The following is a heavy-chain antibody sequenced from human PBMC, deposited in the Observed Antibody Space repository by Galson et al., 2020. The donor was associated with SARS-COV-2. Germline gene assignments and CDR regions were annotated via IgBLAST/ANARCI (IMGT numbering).Heavy chain of an antibody. Sequence: NSGGSMRLSCAASGFPFSTYSLNWVRLAPGKGLEWVSSISTSSSYTYYVDSVKGRFSISRDNPRNSLYLQMNSLRAEDTAVYYCARDEGIRGYNYGRLYYGMDVWGQGTTVTVSS. CDR3: ARDEGIRGYNYGRLYYGMDV. J-gene: IGHJ6*02. D-gene: IGHD5-18*01. CDR1: GFPFSTYS. CDR2: ISTSSSYT. V-gene: IGHV3-21*01.